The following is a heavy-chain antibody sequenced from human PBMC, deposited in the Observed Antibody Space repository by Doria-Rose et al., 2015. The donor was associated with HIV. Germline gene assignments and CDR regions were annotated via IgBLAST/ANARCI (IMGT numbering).Heavy chain of an antibody. Sequence: QLQESGGGLVQPGRSLRLSCVGSGFSFESYAMHWVRLAPGKGLEWVAGISWASGAKGNADSVEGRFTISRDNAKKSVYLEMRSLRPEDTAFYYCAKAPIIGPKYYFYMDVWGKGTSVTVSS. CDR1: GFSFESYA. CDR3: AKAPIIGPKYYFYMDV. CDR2: ISWASGAK. J-gene: IGHJ6*03. V-gene: IGHV3-9*01. D-gene: IGHD3-3*01.